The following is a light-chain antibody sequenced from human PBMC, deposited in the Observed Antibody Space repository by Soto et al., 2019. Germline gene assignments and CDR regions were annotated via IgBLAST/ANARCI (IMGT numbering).Light chain of an antibody. CDR3: NSYRTVSTYV. CDR2: DVG. Sequence: QSALTQPVSVSGSPGQSITIACTGTSSDFGGYNFASWYQQHPGKAPKLLIYDVGNRPSGVSNRFSGSKSGNTASLTISGLQAEDEAHYYCNSYRTVSTYVFGTGTKLTVL. V-gene: IGLV2-14*01. J-gene: IGLJ1*01. CDR1: SSDFGGYNF.